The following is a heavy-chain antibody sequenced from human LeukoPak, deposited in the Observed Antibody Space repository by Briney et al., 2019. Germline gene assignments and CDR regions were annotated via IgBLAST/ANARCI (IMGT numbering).Heavy chain of an antibody. V-gene: IGHV1-69*04. CDR2: IIPILGIA. CDR3: AREGADYSSGYYSHLDY. D-gene: IGHD3-22*01. CDR1: GGTFSSYA. Sequence: SVKVSCKASGGTFSSYAISWVRQAPGQGLEWMGRIIPILGIANYAQKFQGRVTITADKSTSTAYMELSSLRSEDTAVYYCAREGADYSSGYYSHLDYWGQGTLVTVSS. J-gene: IGHJ4*02.